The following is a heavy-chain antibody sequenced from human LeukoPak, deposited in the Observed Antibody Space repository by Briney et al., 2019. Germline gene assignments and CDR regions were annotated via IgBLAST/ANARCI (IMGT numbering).Heavy chain of an antibody. D-gene: IGHD3-22*01. CDR1: GFTFSSYS. V-gene: IGHV3-48*02. CDR2: ISSSTSTI. CDR3: ARPFYDSGGYYYKSFDI. J-gene: IGHJ3*02. Sequence: GGSLRLSCAASGFTFSSYSMNWVRQAPGKGLEWVSYISSSTSTIYYADSVKGRFTISRDNAKNSLYLQMNSLRDEDTVVYYCARPFYDSGGYYYKSFDIWGQGTMVTVSS.